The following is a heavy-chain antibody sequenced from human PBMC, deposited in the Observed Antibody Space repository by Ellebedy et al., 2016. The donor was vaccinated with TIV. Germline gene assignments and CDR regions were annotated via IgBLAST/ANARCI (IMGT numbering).Heavy chain of an antibody. V-gene: IGHV4-31*03. CDR3: ARVNDYSNFRYFDY. CDR1: GGSISSGGYY. Sequence: SETLSLTXTVSGGSISSGGYYWSWIRQHPGKGLEWIGYTYYSGSTYYNPSLKSRVTISVDTSKNQFSLKLSSVTAADTAVYYCARVNDYSNFRYFDYWGQGTLVTVSS. J-gene: IGHJ4*02. CDR2: TYYSGST. D-gene: IGHD4-11*01.